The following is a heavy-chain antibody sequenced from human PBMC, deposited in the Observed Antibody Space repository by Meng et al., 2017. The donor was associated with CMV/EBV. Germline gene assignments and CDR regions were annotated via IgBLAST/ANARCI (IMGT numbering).Heavy chain of an antibody. CDR2: ISGSGGSI. V-gene: IGHV3-23*01. Sequence: GESLKISCAASGFTFSSYAMSWVRQAPGKGLEWVSAISGSGGSIYYADSVKGRFTISRDNSKTTLYLQMNSLRAEDTAVYYCAKRPFSYSSSPYWGQGTLVTVSS. CDR1: GFTFSSYA. CDR3: AKRPFSYSSSPY. J-gene: IGHJ4*02. D-gene: IGHD6-6*01.